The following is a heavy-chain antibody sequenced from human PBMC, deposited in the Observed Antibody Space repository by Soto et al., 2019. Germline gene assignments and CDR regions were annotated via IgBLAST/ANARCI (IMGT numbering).Heavy chain of an antibody. J-gene: IGHJ5*02. CDR1: GGTFSSYA. Sequence: SVKVSCKTSGGTFSSYAISWVRQAPGQGLEWMGGIIPIFDTTNYAQKFQGRVTITADESTSTAYMELRSLRSDDTAVYYCARLVYCSGGSCYSDWFDPWGQGTLVTVSS. D-gene: IGHD2-15*01. CDR3: ARLVYCSGGSCYSDWFDP. CDR2: IIPIFDTT. V-gene: IGHV1-69*13.